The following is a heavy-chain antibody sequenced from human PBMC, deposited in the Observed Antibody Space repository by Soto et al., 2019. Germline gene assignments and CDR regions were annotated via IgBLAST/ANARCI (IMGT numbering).Heavy chain of an antibody. Sequence: PSETLSLTCTVSGGSISSYYWSWIRQPPGKGLEWIGYIYYSGSTNYNPSRKSRVTISVDTSKNQFSLKLSSVTAADAAVYYCARGYLLTGYSPALNGWFDPWGQGTLVTVSS. CDR2: IYYSGST. D-gene: IGHD3-9*01. CDR3: ARGYLLTGYSPALNGWFDP. V-gene: IGHV4-59*01. J-gene: IGHJ5*02. CDR1: GGSISSYY.